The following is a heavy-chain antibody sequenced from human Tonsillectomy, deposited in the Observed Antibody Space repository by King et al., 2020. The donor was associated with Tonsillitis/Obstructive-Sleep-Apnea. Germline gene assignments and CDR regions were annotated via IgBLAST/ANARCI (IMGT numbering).Heavy chain of an antibody. V-gene: IGHV1-2*06. J-gene: IGHJ4*02. CDR2: INPNSGGT. D-gene: IGHD4-11*01. CDR3: ARDRAYYSNYSNDY. CDR1: GYTFTGYY. Sequence: VQLVESGAEVKKPGASVKVSCKASGYTFTGYYMHWVRQAPGQRLEWMGRINPNSGGTNYAQKFQGRVTMTRDTSISTAYMELSRLRSDDTAVYYCARDRAYYSNYSNDYWGQGTLVTVSS.